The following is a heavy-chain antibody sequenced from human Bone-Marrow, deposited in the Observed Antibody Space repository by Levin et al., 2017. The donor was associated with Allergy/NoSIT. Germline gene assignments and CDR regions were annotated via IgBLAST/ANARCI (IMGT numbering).Heavy chain of an antibody. V-gene: IGHV3-7*01. J-gene: IGHJ6*02. D-gene: IGHD2-8*02. CDR3: ATAETGRGGVEV. CDR1: GFTLSIYW. Sequence: GESLKISCAASGFTLSIYWMSWVRQAPGKGLEWVANINQDGSEKYYVDSVKGRFTISKDNAKNSLYLQMNSLRVEDTAVYYCATAETGRGGVEVWGQGSTVTVSS. CDR2: INQDGSEK.